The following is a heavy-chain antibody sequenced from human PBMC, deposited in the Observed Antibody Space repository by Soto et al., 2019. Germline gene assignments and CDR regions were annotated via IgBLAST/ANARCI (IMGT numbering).Heavy chain of an antibody. CDR3: ARELDYSFDS. CDR1: GYTFTAYT. V-gene: IGHV1-3*01. CDR2: VNAGNGNT. D-gene: IGHD4-4*01. J-gene: IGHJ4*02. Sequence: QVQLVQSGAEVKKPGASVKVSCKASGYTFTAYTIHWVRQAPGQRLEWMGWVNAGNGNTKYSQKFQGRITTARDTSASIAYMDLSSLRSEDTAVYYSARELDYSFDSWGQGTLVTVSS.